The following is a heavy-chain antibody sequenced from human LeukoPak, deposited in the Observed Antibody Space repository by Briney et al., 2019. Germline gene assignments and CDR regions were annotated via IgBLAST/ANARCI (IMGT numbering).Heavy chain of an antibody. D-gene: IGHD2-15*01. CDR1: GGSFSGYY. CDR3: ARGNVVVAATNYYYYYGMDV. Sequence: PSETLSLTCAVYGGSFSGYYWSWIRQPPGKGLEWIGEINHSGSTNYNPSLKSRVTISVDTSKNQFSLKLSSVTAADTAVYYCARGNVVVAATNYYYYYGMDVWGQGTTVTVSS. CDR2: INHSGST. J-gene: IGHJ6*02. V-gene: IGHV4-34*01.